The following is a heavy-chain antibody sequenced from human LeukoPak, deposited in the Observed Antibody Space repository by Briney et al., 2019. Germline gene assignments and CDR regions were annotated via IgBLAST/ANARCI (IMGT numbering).Heavy chain of an antibody. D-gene: IGHD1-7*01. V-gene: IGHV1-8*03. CDR3: ARAPSWNYNRYYYYYVDV. CDR2: MNPNSGNT. CDR1: GYTFTNFD. J-gene: IGHJ6*03. Sequence: ASVKVSCKTSGYTFTNFDINWVRQASGHGLEWMGWMNPNSGNTGYAQKFQGRVTITRNTSISTAYMELSSLRSEDTAVYYCARAPSWNYNRYYYYYVDVWSRGTTVTVSS.